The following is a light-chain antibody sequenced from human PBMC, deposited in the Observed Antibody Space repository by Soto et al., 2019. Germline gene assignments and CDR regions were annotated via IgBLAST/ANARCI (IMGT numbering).Light chain of an antibody. V-gene: IGKV3D-15*01. CDR1: QSAGNF. Sequence: EIVMTQSPATLSVSPGETASLSCRASQSAGNFLAWYQQKPGQAPRILIYYISTRATGIPARFSGSGSGTEFTLTINSLQSEDSAVYYCQQHNQWPITFCQGTRLEIK. CDR2: YIS. J-gene: IGKJ5*01. CDR3: QQHNQWPIT.